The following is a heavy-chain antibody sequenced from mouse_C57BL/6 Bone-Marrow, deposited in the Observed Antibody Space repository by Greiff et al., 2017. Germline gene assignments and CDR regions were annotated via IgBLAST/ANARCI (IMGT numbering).Heavy chain of an antibody. CDR3: ANYYGSSYVFDV. CDR2: IYPRSGNT. J-gene: IGHJ1*03. V-gene: IGHV1-81*01. CDR1: GYTFTSYG. Sequence: VQLQQSGAELARPGASVKLSCKASGYTFTSYGISWVKQRTGQGLEWIGEIYPRSGNTYYNEKFKGKATLTADKSSSTAYMELRSLTSEDSAVYFCANYYGSSYVFDVWGTGTTVTVSS. D-gene: IGHD1-1*01.